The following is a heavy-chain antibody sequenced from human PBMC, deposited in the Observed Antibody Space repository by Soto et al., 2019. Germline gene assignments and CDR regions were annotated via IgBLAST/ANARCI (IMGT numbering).Heavy chain of an antibody. J-gene: IGHJ3*02. Sequence: PGGSLRLSCAASGITISSYSINWGRQAPGKGLEWVSYISSSSSTIYYAESVKGRFTISRDNAKNSLYLKMNSLRAEDTAVYYCARETTQQIWGQGTMVTVSS. CDR2: ISSSSSTI. V-gene: IGHV3-48*01. D-gene: IGHD2-15*01. CDR1: GITISSYS. CDR3: ARETTQQI.